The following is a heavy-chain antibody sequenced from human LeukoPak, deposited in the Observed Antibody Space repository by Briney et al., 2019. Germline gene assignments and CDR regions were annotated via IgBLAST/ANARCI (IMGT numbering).Heavy chain of an antibody. V-gene: IGHV3-7*01. CDR2: IKQDGSEK. CDR1: GFSLSNYW. D-gene: IGHD1-7*01. CDR3: ARDGGSNWNYDAY. J-gene: IGHJ4*02. Sequence: GGSLRLSCAASGFSLSNYWMNWVRQAPGKGLEGVANIKQDGSEKNYVDSVKGRFSISRDNAKNSLILQMNSLRDEDTAVYYCARDGGSNWNYDAYWGQGTLVTVSS.